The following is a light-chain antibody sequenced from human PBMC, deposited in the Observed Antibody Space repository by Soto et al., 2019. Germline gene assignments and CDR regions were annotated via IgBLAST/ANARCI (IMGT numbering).Light chain of an antibody. CDR3: QQYSTYWT. Sequence: DIQITQSPSNLSASVGDRVTITCRARESISSWLAWYQQKPGRAPKLLIYDASTLESGVPSRFSGSGSGTEFTLTISSLQPDDSATYFCQQYSTYWTFGHGTKVEI. CDR1: ESISSW. J-gene: IGKJ1*01. CDR2: DAS. V-gene: IGKV1-5*01.